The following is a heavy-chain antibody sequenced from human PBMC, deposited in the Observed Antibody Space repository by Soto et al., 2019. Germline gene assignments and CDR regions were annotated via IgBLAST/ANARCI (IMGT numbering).Heavy chain of an antibody. V-gene: IGHV3-30-3*01. CDR3: VPPTTVVTPVV. D-gene: IGHD4-17*01. Sequence: GGSLRLSCAASGFTFSSYAMHWVRQAPGKGLEWVAVISYDGSNKYYADSVKGRFTISRDNSKNTLYLQMNSLRAEDTAVYYCVPPTTVVTPVVGGQGTLVTVSS. CDR2: ISYDGSNK. J-gene: IGHJ4*02. CDR1: GFTFSSYA.